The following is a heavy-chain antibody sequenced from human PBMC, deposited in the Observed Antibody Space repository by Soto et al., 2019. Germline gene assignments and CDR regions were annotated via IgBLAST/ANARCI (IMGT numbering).Heavy chain of an antibody. CDR2: ISVFNGNT. CDR1: GYTFTGYG. J-gene: IGHJ3*01. Sequence: QVQLVQSGAEVKKPGASVKVSCKTSGYTFTGYGINWVRQAPGHGLEWMGWISVFNGNTKYGQNIQDRVIMTTDTSTSTAYMELRSLRSVDTAVYFCGRDGSGGIIDSWGQGTMLIVSS. V-gene: IGHV1-18*01. CDR3: GRDGSGGIIDS. D-gene: IGHD2-15*01.